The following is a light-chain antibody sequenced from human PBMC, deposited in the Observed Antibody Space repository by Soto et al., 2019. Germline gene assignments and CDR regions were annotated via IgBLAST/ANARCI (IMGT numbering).Light chain of an antibody. CDR3: QQSYSTPWT. CDR1: QSISSY. CDR2: AAS. J-gene: IGKJ1*01. V-gene: IGKV1-39*01. Sequence: DIQMNQSPSFLSASVGDRVTITCRASQSISSYLNWYQQKPGKAPKLLIYAASSLQSGVPSRFSGSGSGTDGTLTISSLKTEDGATYYCQQSYSTPWTFGQGTKVDIK.